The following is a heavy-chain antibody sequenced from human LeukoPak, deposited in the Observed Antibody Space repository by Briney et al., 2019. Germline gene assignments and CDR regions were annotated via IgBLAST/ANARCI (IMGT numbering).Heavy chain of an antibody. J-gene: IGHJ4*02. Sequence: PGGSLRLSCAASGFTFSSYEMNWVRQAPGKGLECISFISNSGASIYYADSVKGQFTISRDNTKKSLYLQMNSLRAEDTAVYYCARDRSNSYFDYWGQGALVTVSS. D-gene: IGHD4-23*01. CDR1: GFTFSSYE. CDR2: ISNSGASI. V-gene: IGHV3-48*03. CDR3: ARDRSNSYFDY.